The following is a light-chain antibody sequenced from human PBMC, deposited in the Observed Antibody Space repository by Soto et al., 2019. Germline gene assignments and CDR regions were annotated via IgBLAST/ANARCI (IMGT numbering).Light chain of an antibody. Sequence: DIQKTQSPSSLSASVGDRVTITCRASQDISNYLVWYQQKPGKVPKVLIYAASSLQSGVPSRFSGSASGTDFTLTISSLQPEDVGIYYCQKYNNVPFTFGPGTKVDIK. CDR2: AAS. V-gene: IGKV1-27*01. CDR3: QKYNNVPFT. CDR1: QDISNY. J-gene: IGKJ3*01.